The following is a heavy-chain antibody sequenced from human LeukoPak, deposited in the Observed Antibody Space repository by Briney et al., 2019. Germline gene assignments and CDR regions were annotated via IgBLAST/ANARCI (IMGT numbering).Heavy chain of an antibody. CDR3: ARVGPPYYDFWSGFDYYYYGMDV. CDR1: GFTFSSYW. V-gene: IGHV3-74*01. D-gene: IGHD3-3*01. CDR2: INSDGSST. J-gene: IGHJ6*02. Sequence: GGSLGLSCAASGFTFSSYWMHWVRQAPGKGLVWVSRINSDGSSTSYADSVKGRFTISRDNAKNTLYLQMNSLRAEDTAVYYCARVGPPYYDFWSGFDYYYYGMDVWGQGTTVTVSS.